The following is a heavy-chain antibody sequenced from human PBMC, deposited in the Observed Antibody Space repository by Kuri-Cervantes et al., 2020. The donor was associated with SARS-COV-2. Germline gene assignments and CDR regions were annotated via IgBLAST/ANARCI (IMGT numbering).Heavy chain of an antibody. V-gene: IGHV1-18*04. CDR1: GYTFNNYG. D-gene: IGHD3-22*01. J-gene: IGHJ4*02. CDR3: ARDRDYYDSGGY. Sequence: ASVKVSCKASGYTFNNYGISWVRQAPGQGLEWMGWISANNGNTNYAQKLQGRVTMTTDTSTSTAYMELKSLRSDETAVYYFARDRDYYDSGGYWGQGTLVTVSS. CDR2: ISANNGNT.